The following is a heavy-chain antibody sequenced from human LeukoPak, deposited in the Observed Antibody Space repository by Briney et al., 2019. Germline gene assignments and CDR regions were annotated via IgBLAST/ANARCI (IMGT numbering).Heavy chain of an antibody. D-gene: IGHD2-2*01. V-gene: IGHV1-2*02. J-gene: IGHJ6*03. CDR1: GYTFTGYY. Sequence: ASVTVSCKASGYTFTGYYMHWVRQAPGQGLEWMGWINPNSGDTNYAQRFQGRVTMTRDTSISTAYMELSRLRSDDTAVYYCAREFVLVPAATYYYYYYMDVWGKGTTVTVFS. CDR2: INPNSGDT. CDR3: AREFVLVPAATYYYYYYMDV.